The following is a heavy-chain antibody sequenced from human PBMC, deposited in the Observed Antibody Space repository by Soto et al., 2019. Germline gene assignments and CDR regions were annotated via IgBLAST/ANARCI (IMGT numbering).Heavy chain of an antibody. Sequence: EVQLVETGGGLVKPGGSLRVSCAASGFTFNSYSMAWVRQAPGKGLEWVSSITSDTPFTFYADSVKGRFTMSRDNANNSLYLQMNSLRAEDTAVYFCVRTSGRLDYWGQGALVTVSS. D-gene: IGHD2-15*01. V-gene: IGHV3-21*01. CDR2: ITSDTPFT. J-gene: IGHJ4*02. CDR1: GFTFNSYS. CDR3: VRTSGRLDY.